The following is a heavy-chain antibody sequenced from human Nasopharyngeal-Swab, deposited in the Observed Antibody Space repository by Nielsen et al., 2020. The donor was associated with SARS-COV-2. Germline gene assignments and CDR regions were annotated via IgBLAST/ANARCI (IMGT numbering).Heavy chain of an antibody. J-gene: IGHJ4*02. D-gene: IGHD4-17*01. CDR3: ARQRPGDYEGY. Sequence: WIRQPPGKGLEWIGYIYYSGSTNYNPSLKSRVTISVDTSKNQFSLKLSSVTAADTAVYYCARQRPGDYEGYWGQGTLVTVSS. V-gene: IGHV4-59*08. CDR2: IYYSGST.